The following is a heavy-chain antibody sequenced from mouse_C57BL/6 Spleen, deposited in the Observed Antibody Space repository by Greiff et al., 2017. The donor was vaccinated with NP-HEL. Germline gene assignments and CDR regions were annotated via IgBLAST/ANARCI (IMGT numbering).Heavy chain of an antibody. CDR1: GYTFTDYY. CDR2: IYPGSGNT. D-gene: IGHD1-1*01. CDR3: ARGGPYYYGSSYYFDY. V-gene: IGHV1-76*01. J-gene: IGHJ2*01. Sequence: VKLVESGAELVRPGASVKLSCKASGYTFTDYYINWVKQRPGQGLEWIARIYPGSGNTYYNEKFKGKATLTAEKSSSTAYMQLSSLTSEDSAVYFCARGGPYYYGSSYYFDYWGQGTTLTVSS.